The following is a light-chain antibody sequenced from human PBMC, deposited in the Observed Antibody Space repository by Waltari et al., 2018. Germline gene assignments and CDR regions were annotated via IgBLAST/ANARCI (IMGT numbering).Light chain of an antibody. Sequence: QSALTQPASVSGSPGQWLTISCTGSNSDVGTYNYVPWYQQHPGKAPKLMIYDVSKRPSGVSDRFSGSKSGNTASLTISGLQAEDEADYYCSSYTSSSTLVFGGGTKVTVL. CDR2: DVS. CDR1: NSDVGTYNY. V-gene: IGLV2-14*01. J-gene: IGLJ3*02. CDR3: SSYTSSSTLV.